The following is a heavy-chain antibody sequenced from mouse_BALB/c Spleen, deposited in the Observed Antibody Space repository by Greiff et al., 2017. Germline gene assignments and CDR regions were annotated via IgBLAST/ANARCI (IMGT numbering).Heavy chain of an antibody. J-gene: IGHJ1*01. CDR2: ISYSGST. CDR1: GDSITSGY. CDR3: ARYPYYGYGYFDV. Sequence: EVQLQESGPSLVKPSQTLSLTCSVTGDSITSGYWNWIRKFPGNKLEYMGYISYSGSTYYNPSLKSRISITRDTSKNQYYLQLNSVTTEDTATYYCARYPYYGYGYFDVWGAGTTVTVSS. V-gene: IGHV3-8*02. D-gene: IGHD1-1*02.